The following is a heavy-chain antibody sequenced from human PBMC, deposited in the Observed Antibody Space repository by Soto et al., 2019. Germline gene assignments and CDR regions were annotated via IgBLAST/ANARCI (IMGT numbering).Heavy chain of an antibody. Sequence: EVQLVESGGGLIQPGGSLRLSCAVSGFTVSNNYMSWVRQAPGKGLEGVSVIYSGGYTAYGDSVKGRFTISRDNSKNNIFLQNNTRSAPGPAGFSWATHPGGGGYWGQGTLVTVSS. V-gene: IGHV3-53*01. CDR3: ATHPGGGGY. CDR2: IYSGGYT. CDR1: GFTVSNNY. J-gene: IGHJ4*02. D-gene: IGHD3-10*01.